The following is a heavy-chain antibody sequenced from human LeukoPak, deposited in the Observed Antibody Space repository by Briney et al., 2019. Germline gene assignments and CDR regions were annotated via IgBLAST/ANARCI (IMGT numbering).Heavy chain of an antibody. D-gene: IGHD3-10*01. Sequence: GGSLRLSCDASGFSFSKYWMSWVRQAPGKGLEWVAVISYDGSNNYYADSVKGRFTISRDNSKNTLYLQMNSLRAEDTAVYYCAKDFRPYYYGSGSYRPVYYYYGMDVWGQGTTVTVSS. CDR3: AKDFRPYYYGSGSYRPVYYYYGMDV. CDR2: ISYDGSNN. J-gene: IGHJ6*02. CDR1: GFSFSKYW. V-gene: IGHV3-30*18.